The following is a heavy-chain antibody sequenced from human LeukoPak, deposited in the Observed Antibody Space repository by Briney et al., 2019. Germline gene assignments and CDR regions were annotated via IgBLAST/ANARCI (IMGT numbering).Heavy chain of an antibody. Sequence: ASVKVSCKASGYTFTSCAMHWVRQAPGQRLEWMGWINAGNGNTKYSQKFQGRVTITRDTSASTAYMELSSLRSEDTAVYYCARKSPYSSGWTFDYWGQGTLVTVSS. CDR2: INAGNGNT. D-gene: IGHD6-19*01. CDR1: GYTFTSCA. CDR3: ARKSPYSSGWTFDY. J-gene: IGHJ4*02. V-gene: IGHV1-3*01.